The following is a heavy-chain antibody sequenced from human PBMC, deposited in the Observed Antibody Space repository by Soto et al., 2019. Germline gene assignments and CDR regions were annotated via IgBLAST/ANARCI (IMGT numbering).Heavy chain of an antibody. CDR1: GFTFSSYG. CDR3: AKDQSRNYYDSSGYYYWYYYGMDV. Sequence: PGGSLRLSCAASGFTFSSYGMHWVRQAPGKGLEWVAVISYDGSNKYYADSVKGRFTISRDNSKNTLYLQMNGLRAEDTAVHYCAKDQSRNYYDSSGYYYWYYYGMDVWGQGTTVTVSS. J-gene: IGHJ6*02. D-gene: IGHD3-22*01. V-gene: IGHV3-30*18. CDR2: ISYDGSNK.